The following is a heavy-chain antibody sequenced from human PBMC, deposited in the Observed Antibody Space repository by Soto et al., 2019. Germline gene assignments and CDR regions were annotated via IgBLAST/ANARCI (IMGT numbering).Heavy chain of an antibody. D-gene: IGHD4-4*01. J-gene: IGHJ4*02. CDR2: ISYDGSNK. V-gene: IGHV3-30-3*01. Sequence: PGGSLRLSCAASGFTFSSYAMHWVRQAPGKGLEWVAVISYDGSNKYYADSVKGRFTVSRDNSKNTLYLQMNSLRAEDTAVYYCARARERWLQYYFDYWGQGTLVTVSS. CDR3: ARARERWLQYYFDY. CDR1: GFTFSSYA.